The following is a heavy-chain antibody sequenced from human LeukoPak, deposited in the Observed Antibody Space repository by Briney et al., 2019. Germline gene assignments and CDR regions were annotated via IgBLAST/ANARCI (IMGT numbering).Heavy chain of an antibody. CDR3: ARDQYPSGSPTYSSAGV. V-gene: IGHV3-33*01. J-gene: IGHJ6*02. CDR1: GFTFRNYG. Sequence: GGSLRLSCAVPGFTFRNYGLHWVRQAPGKGLEWVAVVRYDENDKYYTDSLKGRFTISRDSSKNTLYLQMNGLRAEDTAVYFCARDQYPSGSPTYSSAGVWGQGTTVTVSS. D-gene: IGHD2-21*01. CDR2: VRYDENDK.